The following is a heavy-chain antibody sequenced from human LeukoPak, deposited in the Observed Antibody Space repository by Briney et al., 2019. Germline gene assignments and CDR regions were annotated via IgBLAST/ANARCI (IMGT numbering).Heavy chain of an antibody. CDR3: ARHFLRGGFDS. J-gene: IGHJ4*02. Sequence: SETLCLTCTVSGGSINNYYWSWIRQPPGKGLEWISYIYETGHTCYNPSLKTRVTISLDTSKNQLSLQLNSVTAADTAVYYCARHFLRGGFDSWGQGTLVGVSS. V-gene: IGHV4-59*08. CDR1: GGSINNYY. D-gene: IGHD5-12*01. CDR2: IYETGHT.